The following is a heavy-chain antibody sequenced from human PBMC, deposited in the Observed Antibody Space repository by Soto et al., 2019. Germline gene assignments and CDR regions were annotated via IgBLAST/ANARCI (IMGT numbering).Heavy chain of an antibody. J-gene: IGHJ6*02. CDR3: ALFGGASDVSGGMDV. D-gene: IGHD2-21*01. Sequence: EVQLVESGGGLVQPGGSLTLSCAASEVIFSDYHMDWVRQAPGKGLEWVGRIRRKATSYTTEYAASVKGRFTKSRVDSTHAPYLTTDRLEREGTAVDYSALFGGASDVSGGMDVWGQGTRVTVSS. CDR2: IRRKATSYTT. V-gene: IGHV3-72*01. CDR1: EVIFSDYH.